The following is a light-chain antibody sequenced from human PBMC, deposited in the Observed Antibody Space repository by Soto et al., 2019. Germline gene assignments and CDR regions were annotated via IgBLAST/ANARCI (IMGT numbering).Light chain of an antibody. J-gene: IGLJ2*01. CDR3: AAWDDSLGVV. Sequence: QSVLTQPPSASGTPGQRVTISCSGSSSNIGSKTVNWYQQLPGTAPKLLIYSNNQRPSGVPDRFSGSKSGTSASLAISGLQSEDEADYYCAAWDDSLGVVFGGGTKVTVL. CDR2: SNN. V-gene: IGLV1-44*01. CDR1: SSNIGSKT.